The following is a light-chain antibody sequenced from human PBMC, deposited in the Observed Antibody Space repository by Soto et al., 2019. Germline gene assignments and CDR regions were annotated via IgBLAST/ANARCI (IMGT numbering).Light chain of an antibody. J-gene: IGLJ2*01. CDR3: YSYTSSITVL. CDR1: SSDVGGYNY. CDR2: DVS. V-gene: IGLV2-14*01. Sequence: QSGLTQPASVSGSPGQSITISCTGISSDVGGYNYVSWYQQHPDKAPKLMIYDVSNRRSGVSNRFSGSKSGNTASLTISGLQAEDEADYYCYSYTSSITVLFGGGTKLTVL.